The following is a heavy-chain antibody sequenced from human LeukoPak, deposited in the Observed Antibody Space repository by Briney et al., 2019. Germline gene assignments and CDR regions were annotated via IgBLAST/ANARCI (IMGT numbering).Heavy chain of an antibody. V-gene: IGHV4-39*01. CDR1: GGSISSSSYY. CDR3: ASQYYYDSSDFSES. D-gene: IGHD3-22*01. J-gene: IGHJ5*02. Sequence: SETLSLTCTVSGGSISSSSYYWGWIRQPPGKGLEWIGSIYYSGSTYYNPSLKSRVTISVDTSNNQFSLKLSSVTAADTAVYYCASQYYYDSSDFSESWGQGTLVTVSS. CDR2: IYYSGST.